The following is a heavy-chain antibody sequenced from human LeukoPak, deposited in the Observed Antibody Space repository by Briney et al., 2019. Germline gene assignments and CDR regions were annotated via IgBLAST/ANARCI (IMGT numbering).Heavy chain of an antibody. CDR1: GFTFTDHY. D-gene: IGHD3-10*01. Sequence: PGGSLRLSCAASGFTFTDHYMSWVREAPGKGLEGGSYISSGGDIIYYADSVKGRFTISRDNAKNSLFLQMNSLRAEDTAVYYCTREDYYYASGHWAQGTLVTVSS. J-gene: IGHJ4*02. CDR3: TREDYYYASGH. V-gene: IGHV3-11*04. CDR2: ISSGGDII.